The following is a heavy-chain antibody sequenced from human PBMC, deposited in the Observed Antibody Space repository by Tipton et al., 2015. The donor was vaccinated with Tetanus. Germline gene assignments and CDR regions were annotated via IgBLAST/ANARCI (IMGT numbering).Heavy chain of an antibody. CDR3: AKDRYDSSGYYYLWDY. Sequence: GSLRLSCAASGFTFSSQWMSWVRQAPGKGLEWVSAISGSGGGTYYADSVKGRFIISRDNSKNTLYLQMNSLRAEDTAVYYCAKDRYDSSGYYYLWDYWGQGTLVTVSS. V-gene: IGHV3-23*01. D-gene: IGHD3-22*01. J-gene: IGHJ4*02. CDR2: ISGSGGGT. CDR1: GFTFSSQW.